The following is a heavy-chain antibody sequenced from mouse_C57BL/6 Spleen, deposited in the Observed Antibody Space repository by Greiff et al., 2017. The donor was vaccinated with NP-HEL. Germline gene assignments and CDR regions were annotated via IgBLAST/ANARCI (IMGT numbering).Heavy chain of an antibody. CDR2: IYPGDGDT. Sequence: QVTLKESGPELVKPGASVKISCKASGYAFSSSWMNWVKQRPGKGLEWIGRIYPGDGDTNYNGKFKGKATLTADKSSSTAYMQLSSLTSEDSAVYFCAFTTVVATSFDYWGQGTTLTVSS. D-gene: IGHD1-1*01. CDR1: GYAFSSSW. J-gene: IGHJ2*01. V-gene: IGHV1-82*01. CDR3: AFTTVVATSFDY.